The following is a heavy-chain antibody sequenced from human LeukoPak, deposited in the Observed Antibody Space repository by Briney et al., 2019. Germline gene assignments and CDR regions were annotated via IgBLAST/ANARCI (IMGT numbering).Heavy chain of an antibody. CDR3: ARDLGYGALDP. CDR1: GFTFSASW. J-gene: IGHJ5*02. D-gene: IGHD4-17*01. CDR2: IKPDGREK. Sequence: GGSLRLSYAASGFTFSASWMNWVRQAPGKGLEWVANIKPDGREKYCVDSVKGRFTISRDNAKNSLYLQMNSLRPDDTAVYYCARDLGYGALDPWGQGTLATVSS. V-gene: IGHV3-7*01.